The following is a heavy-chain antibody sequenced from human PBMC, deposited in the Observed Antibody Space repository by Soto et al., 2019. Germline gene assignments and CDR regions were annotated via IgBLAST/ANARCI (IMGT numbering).Heavy chain of an antibody. D-gene: IGHD5-18*01. Sequence: GESLKISCKASGYSFTSYWIAWVRQMPGKVLEWMGIIYPGDSDNRYSPSLQGQVTISADKSITTAYLQWSSLKASDTAMYYCARLLNTATVTGPDYWGQGTLVTVSS. J-gene: IGHJ4*02. CDR2: IYPGDSDN. CDR3: ARLLNTATVTGPDY. V-gene: IGHV5-51*01. CDR1: GYSFTSYW.